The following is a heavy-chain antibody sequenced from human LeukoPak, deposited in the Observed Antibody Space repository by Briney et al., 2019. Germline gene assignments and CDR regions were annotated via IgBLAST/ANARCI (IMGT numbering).Heavy chain of an antibody. J-gene: IGHJ4*02. CDR1: GFTFSSYA. CDR2: ISGSGGST. V-gene: IGHV3-23*01. Sequence: PGGSLRLSCAASGFTFSSYAMSWVRQAPGKGLEWVSAISGSGGSTYYADSVKGRFTISRDNSKNTLYLQMNSLRAEDTAVYYCAKGRGHVLRYFDWLLDYWGQGPLVTVSS. CDR3: AKGRGHVLRYFDWLLDY. D-gene: IGHD3-9*01.